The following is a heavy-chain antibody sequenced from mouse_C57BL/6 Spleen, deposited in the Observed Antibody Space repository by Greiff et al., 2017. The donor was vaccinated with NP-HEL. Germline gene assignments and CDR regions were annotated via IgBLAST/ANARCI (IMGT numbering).Heavy chain of an antibody. D-gene: IGHD3-2*02. CDR2: ISYDGSN. J-gene: IGHJ3*01. CDR1: GYSITSGYY. Sequence: EVQLQESGPGLVKPSQSLSLTCSVTGYSITSGYYWNWIRQFPGNKLEWMGYISYDGSNNYNPSLKNRISITRDTSKNQFFLKLNSVTTEDTATYYCARRLPFAYWGQGTLVTVSA. CDR3: ARRLPFAY. V-gene: IGHV3-6*01.